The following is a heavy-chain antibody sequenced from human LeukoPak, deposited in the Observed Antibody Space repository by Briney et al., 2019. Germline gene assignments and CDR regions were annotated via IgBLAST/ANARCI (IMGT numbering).Heavy chain of an antibody. CDR3: AREIHYGEPDY. D-gene: IGHD4-17*01. CDR2: IYSGGST. CDR1: AFTVTSTY. V-gene: IGHV3-53*01. J-gene: IGHJ4*02. Sequence: PGGTLTHSSAASAFTVTSTYMSWVTEAPGPRLESFSVIYSGGSTYYADSVKGRFTISRDNSKIALYLQINSLRSEDTAAYYCAREIHYGEPDYWGQGTLVTVSS.